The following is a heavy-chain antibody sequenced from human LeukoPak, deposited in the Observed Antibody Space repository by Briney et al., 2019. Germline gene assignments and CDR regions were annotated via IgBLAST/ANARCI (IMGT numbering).Heavy chain of an antibody. Sequence: GGSLRLSCAASGFTFSSYAMSWVRQAPGKGLEWVANIKQDGSEKFYVDSVKGRFTISRDNAKNSLDLQINSLGAEDTAVYYCARGLDCRSTSCYLDNWGQGTLVTVSS. CDR3: ARGLDCRSTSCYLDN. J-gene: IGHJ4*02. CDR1: GFTFSSYA. V-gene: IGHV3-7*01. D-gene: IGHD2-2*01. CDR2: IKQDGSEK.